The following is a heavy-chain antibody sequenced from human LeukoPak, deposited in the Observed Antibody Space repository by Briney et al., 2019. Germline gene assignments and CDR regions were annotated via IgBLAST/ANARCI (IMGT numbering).Heavy chain of an antibody. CDR2: MNPNSGNT. D-gene: IGHD6-19*01. Sequence: GASVKVSCKASGYTFTSYDIYWVRQSTGQGLEWMGWMNPNSGNTGCAQKFQGRVTMTRNTSISTAYMELSSLRSDDTAVYYCARGLVVAGTGGYWGQGTLVTVSS. V-gene: IGHV1-8*02. CDR1: GYTFTSYD. J-gene: IGHJ4*02. CDR3: ARGLVVAGTGGY.